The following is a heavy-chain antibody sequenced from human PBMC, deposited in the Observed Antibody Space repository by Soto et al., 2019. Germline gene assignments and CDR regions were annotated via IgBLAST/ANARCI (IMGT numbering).Heavy chain of an antibody. D-gene: IGHD4-4*01. CDR1: GFTFSSYA. J-gene: IGHJ6*03. V-gene: IGHV3-23*01. CDR2: ISGSGGST. CDR3: AKGPTVTTSPRTKYYYYYMDV. Sequence: EVQLLESGGGLVQPGGSQRLSCAASGFTFSSYAMSWVRQAPGKGLEWVSAISGSGGSTYYADSVKGRFTISRDNSKNTLYLQMNSLRAEDTAVYYCAKGPTVTTSPRTKYYYYYMDVWGKGTTVTVSS.